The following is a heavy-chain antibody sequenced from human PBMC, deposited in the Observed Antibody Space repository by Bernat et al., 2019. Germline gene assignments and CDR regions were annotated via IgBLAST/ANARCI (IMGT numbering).Heavy chain of an antibody. CDR1: GFTFSSYS. D-gene: IGHD4-17*01. V-gene: IGHV3-21*01. CDR3: ARDRDDLTYDYGDYHDY. CDR2: ISSSSSYI. J-gene: IGHJ4*02. Sequence: EVQLVESGGGLVKPGGSLRLSCAASGFTFSSYSMNWVRQAPGKGLEWVSSISSSSSYIYYADSVKGRFTISRDNTKSSLYLQMNSMRAEDTAVYYCARDRDDLTYDYGDYHDYWGQGTLVTASS.